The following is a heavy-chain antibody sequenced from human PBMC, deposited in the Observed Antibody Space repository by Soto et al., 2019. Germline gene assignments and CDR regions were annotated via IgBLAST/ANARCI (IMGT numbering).Heavy chain of an antibody. J-gene: IGHJ6*02. CDR2: TYYRSKWYN. D-gene: IGHD6-19*01. CDR1: GDSVSSNSAA. V-gene: IGHV6-1*01. CDR3: AKDTRQWLVLGAFDYYYYGIDV. Sequence: PSQTLSLTCAISGDSVSSNSAAWNWIRQSPSRGLEWLGRTYYRSKWYNDYAVSVKSRITINPDTSKNQFSLQLNSVTAADTAVYYRAKDTRQWLVLGAFDYYYYGIDVWGQGTTVTVSS.